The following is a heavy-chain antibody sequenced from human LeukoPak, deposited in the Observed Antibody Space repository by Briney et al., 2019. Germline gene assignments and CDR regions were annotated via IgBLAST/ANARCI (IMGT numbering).Heavy chain of an antibody. CDR2: IYYSGST. J-gene: IGHJ4*02. CDR1: GGSIRSGSHY. Sequence: PSETLSLTCTVSGGSIRSGSHYWAWIRQPPGKGLEWIGSIYYSGSTCYNPSLENRVTISIDTSKNHFSLKLSSLSAADTSVYYCAKRDDSGGNLVDLWGQGTLVTVS. V-gene: IGHV4-39*02. D-gene: IGHD3-22*01. CDR3: AKRDDSGGNLVDL.